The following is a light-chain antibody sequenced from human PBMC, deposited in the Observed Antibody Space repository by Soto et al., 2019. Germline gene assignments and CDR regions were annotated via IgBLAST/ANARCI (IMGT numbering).Light chain of an antibody. Sequence: MTQSPSTLSASVGDRVTITCRASQSISSWLAWYQQKPGKAPKLLIYDVSNLESGVPSRFSGSGSGTEFTLTISSLQPDDVATYYCQQYNTFWTFGQGTKVEIK. J-gene: IGKJ1*01. CDR1: QSISSW. V-gene: IGKV1-5*01. CDR2: DVS. CDR3: QQYNTFWT.